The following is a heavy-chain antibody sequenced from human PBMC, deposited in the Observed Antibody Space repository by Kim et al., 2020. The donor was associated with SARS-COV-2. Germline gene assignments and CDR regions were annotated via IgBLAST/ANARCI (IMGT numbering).Heavy chain of an antibody. J-gene: IGHJ1*01. CDR3: ARGRVAVAGRPEYFQH. Sequence: LKSRVTISVDTSKNQFSLKLSSVTAADTAVYYCARGRVAVAGRPEYFQHWGQGTLVTVSS. V-gene: IGHV4-34*01. D-gene: IGHD6-19*01.